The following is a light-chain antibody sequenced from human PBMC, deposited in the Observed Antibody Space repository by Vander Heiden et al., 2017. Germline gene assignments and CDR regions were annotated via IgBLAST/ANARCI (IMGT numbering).Light chain of an antibody. CDR2: EVN. Sequence: QSALTQPPSASGSPGPSITISCTGTSSDVGAYNYVSWYQQHPGKAPKLVIYEVNKRPSGVPHRFSGSKSGNAASLTVSGLQAEDEADFCCSSYAGRYSWVFGGGTKLTVL. CDR1: SSDVGAYNY. V-gene: IGLV2-8*01. CDR3: SSYAGRYSWV. J-gene: IGLJ3*02.